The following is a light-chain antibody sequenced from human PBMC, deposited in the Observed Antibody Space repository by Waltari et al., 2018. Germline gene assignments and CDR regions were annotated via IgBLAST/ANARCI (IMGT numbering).Light chain of an antibody. CDR3: CSYAGSSTCVV. Sequence: QSALTQPASVSGSPGQSITISCTGTSSDVGSYNLVSWYQQQPGKAPKLMIYEVSTRPSGVSNRFSGSKSGNTASLTISWLQAEDEADYYCCSYAGSSTCVVFGGGTKLTVL. V-gene: IGLV2-23*02. CDR1: SSDVGSYNL. J-gene: IGLJ2*01. CDR2: EVS.